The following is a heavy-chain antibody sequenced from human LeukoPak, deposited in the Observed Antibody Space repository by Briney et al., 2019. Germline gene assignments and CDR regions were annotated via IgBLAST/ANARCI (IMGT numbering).Heavy chain of an antibody. Sequence: SETLSLTCTVSGGSISSYYWSWIRQPPGKGLEWIGYIYYSGSTNYNPSLKSRVTVSVDTSKNQFSLKLSSVTAADTAVYYCARHSSSHSIDYWGQGTLVTVSS. D-gene: IGHD6-6*01. CDR1: GGSISSYY. CDR2: IYYSGST. CDR3: ARHSSSHSIDY. V-gene: IGHV4-59*01. J-gene: IGHJ4*02.